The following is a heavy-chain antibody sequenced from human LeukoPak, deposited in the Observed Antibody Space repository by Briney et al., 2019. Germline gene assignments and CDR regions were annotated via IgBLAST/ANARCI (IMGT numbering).Heavy chain of an antibody. Sequence: PGGSLRLSCGGSGLTFTTYVMSWIRQVPGKGLEWVSSIGGSGVTTFYADSVKGRFTISRDNSKNMLFLQMNSLRAEDTAVYYCAIYGDYEYFQHWGQGTLVTVSS. V-gene: IGHV3-23*01. D-gene: IGHD4-17*01. CDR2: IGGSGVTT. CDR1: GLTFTTYV. CDR3: AIYGDYEYFQH. J-gene: IGHJ1*01.